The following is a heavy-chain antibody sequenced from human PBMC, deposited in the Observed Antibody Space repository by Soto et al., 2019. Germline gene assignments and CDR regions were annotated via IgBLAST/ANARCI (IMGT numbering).Heavy chain of an antibody. Sequence: GGSLRLSCAASGFTFSSYGMHWVRQAPGKGLGWVAVISYDGSNKYYADSVKGRFTISRDNSKNTLYLQMNSLRAEDTAVYYCAKDRIRRDGYNYFDYWGQGTLVTVSS. CDR3: AKDRIRRDGYNYFDY. D-gene: IGHD5-12*01. CDR1: GFTFSSYG. J-gene: IGHJ4*02. V-gene: IGHV3-30*18. CDR2: ISYDGSNK.